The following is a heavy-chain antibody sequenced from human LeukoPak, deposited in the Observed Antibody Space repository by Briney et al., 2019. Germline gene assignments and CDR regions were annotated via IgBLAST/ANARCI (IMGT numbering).Heavy chain of an antibody. CDR1: GFTFSNFW. J-gene: IGHJ4*02. CDR2: ISPDGREK. Sequence: GGSLRLSCSASGFTFSNFWMTWVRQAPGKGLECLANISPDGREKYYMDSVKGRFTISRDNTKNSLYLQMSSLRAEDTAVYYCARDLNLDSHWGQGTLVTVSS. CDR3: ARDLNLDSH. V-gene: IGHV3-7*01. D-gene: IGHD3/OR15-3a*01.